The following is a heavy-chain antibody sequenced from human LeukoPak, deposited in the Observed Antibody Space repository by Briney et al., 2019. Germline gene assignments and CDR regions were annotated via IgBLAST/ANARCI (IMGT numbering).Heavy chain of an antibody. CDR2: FDPEDGET. J-gene: IGHJ4*02. V-gene: IGHV1-24*01. CDR3: ATGKGDYDILTGSIDY. CDR1: GYTLTELS. D-gene: IGHD3-9*01. Sequence: ASVKVSCKVSGYTLTELSMHWVRQAPGKGLEWMGGFDPEDGETIYAQKFQGRVTMTEDTSTDTAYMELSSLRSEDTAVYYCATGKGDYDILTGSIDYWGQGTLVTVSS.